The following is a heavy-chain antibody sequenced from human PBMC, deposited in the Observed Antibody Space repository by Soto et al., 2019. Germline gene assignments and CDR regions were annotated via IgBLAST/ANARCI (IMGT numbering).Heavy chain of an antibody. CDR2: IHHSGNT. CDR3: ARDPQYDYGWDAFDI. Sequence: QVQLQESGPGLVKPSGTLTLTCAVSGVSITSNNWWSWIRQPPGKGLEWIGEIHHSGNTNYNPSLTRRVTISVDKSKNQFSLKLRSVTAADTAVYYCARDPQYDYGWDAFDIWGQGTMVTVSS. D-gene: IGHD3-16*01. CDR1: GVSITSNNW. J-gene: IGHJ3*02. V-gene: IGHV4-4*02.